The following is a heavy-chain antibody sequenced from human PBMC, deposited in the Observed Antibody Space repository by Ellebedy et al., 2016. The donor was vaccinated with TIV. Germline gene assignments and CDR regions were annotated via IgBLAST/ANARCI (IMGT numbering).Heavy chain of an antibody. J-gene: IGHJ4*02. CDR1: GFSFSNFW. V-gene: IGHV3-74*01. Sequence: PGGSLRLSCAAWGFSFSNFWMSWVRQAPGKGLVWASRINTDGTTTTYADSVKGRFTISRDNAKNTLYLQMNSLRAEDTAVYYCATNKDYIMGYWGQGTLVTVSS. CDR3: ATNKDYIMGY. CDR2: INTDGTTT. D-gene: IGHD4-11*01.